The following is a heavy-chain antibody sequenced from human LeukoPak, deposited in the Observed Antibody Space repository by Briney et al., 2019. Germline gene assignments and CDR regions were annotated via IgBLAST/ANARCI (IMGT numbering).Heavy chain of an antibody. CDR3: VRGPNYVWGSYRYFDY. V-gene: IGHV4-30-4*01. CDR2: IYYSGST. Sequence: SETLSLTCTVSGASISSGDYYWSWIRQAPGKGLEWIGYIYYSGSTSYNPSLKSRVIISVDTSKNQFSLKLTSVTAADTAVYYRVRGPNYVWGSYRYFDYWGQGTLVTVSS. CDR1: GASISSGDYY. D-gene: IGHD3-16*02. J-gene: IGHJ4*02.